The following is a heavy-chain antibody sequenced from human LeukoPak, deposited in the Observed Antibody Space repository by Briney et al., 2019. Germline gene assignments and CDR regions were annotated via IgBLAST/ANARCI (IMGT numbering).Heavy chain of an antibody. J-gene: IGHJ4*02. D-gene: IGHD3-22*01. CDR1: GGSFSGYY. CDR2: IYTSGST. CDR3: ARADLDYYDSSGYYYYL. Sequence: SETLSLTCAVYGGSFSGYYWSWIRQPAGKGLEWIGRIYTSGSTNYNPSLKSRVTMSVDTSKNQFSLKLSSVTAADTAVYYCARADLDYYDSSGYYYYLWGQGTLVTVSS. V-gene: IGHV4-59*10.